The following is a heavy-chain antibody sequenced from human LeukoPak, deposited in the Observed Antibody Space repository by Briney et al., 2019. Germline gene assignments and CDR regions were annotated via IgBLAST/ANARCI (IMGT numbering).Heavy chain of an antibody. CDR2: ISSSSSTI. J-gene: IGHJ5*02. CDR1: GFTFSSYS. Sequence: GGSLRLSCAASGFTFSSYSMNWVRQAPGKGLEWVSYISSSSSTIYYADSVKGRFTISRDNAKNSLYLQMNSLRAEDTAVYYCARGVFSHWFDPWGQGTLVIVSS. V-gene: IGHV3-48*01. CDR3: ARGVFSHWFDP.